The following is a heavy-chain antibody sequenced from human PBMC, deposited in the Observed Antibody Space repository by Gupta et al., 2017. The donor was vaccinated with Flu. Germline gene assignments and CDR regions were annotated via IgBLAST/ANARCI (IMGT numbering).Heavy chain of an antibody. J-gene: IGHJ6*02. CDR1: GFTFSSYW. V-gene: IGHV3-7*01. CDR3: ARVFCSGGSCYYYYGMDV. Sequence: EVQLVESGGGLVQPGGSLRLSCAASGFTFSSYWMSWVRQAPGKGLEWVANIKQDGSEKYYVDSVKGRFTISRDNAKNSLYLQMNSLRAEDTAVYYCARVFCSGGSCYYYYGMDVWGQGTTVTVSS. CDR2: IKQDGSEK. D-gene: IGHD2-15*01.